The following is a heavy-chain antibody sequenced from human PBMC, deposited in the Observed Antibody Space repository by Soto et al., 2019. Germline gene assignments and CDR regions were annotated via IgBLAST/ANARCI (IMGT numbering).Heavy chain of an antibody. D-gene: IGHD2-15*01. CDR1: GYTFTSYG. CDR3: ARDEESGELDYYYYGMDV. V-gene: IGHV1-18*01. J-gene: IGHJ6*02. Sequence: ASVKVSCKASGYTFTSYGISWVRQAPGQGLEWMGWISAYNGNTNYAQKLQGRVTMTTDTSTSTAYMELRSLRSDDTAVYYCARDEESGELDYYYYGMDVWGQGTTVTVSS. CDR2: ISAYNGNT.